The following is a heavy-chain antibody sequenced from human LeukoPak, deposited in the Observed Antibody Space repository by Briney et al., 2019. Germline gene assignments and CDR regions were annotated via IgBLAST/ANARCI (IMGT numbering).Heavy chain of an antibody. V-gene: IGHV3-23*01. D-gene: IGHD2-2*01. Sequence: GGSLRLSCAASGFTFSSCAMSWVRQAPGKGLEWVSAISGSGGTTYYADSVKGRFTISRDNSKNTLYLQMNSLRAEDTAEYYCAKDIVVVPAANSAFDIWGQGTMVTVSS. CDR1: GFTFSSCA. CDR2: ISGSGGTT. CDR3: AKDIVVVPAANSAFDI. J-gene: IGHJ3*02.